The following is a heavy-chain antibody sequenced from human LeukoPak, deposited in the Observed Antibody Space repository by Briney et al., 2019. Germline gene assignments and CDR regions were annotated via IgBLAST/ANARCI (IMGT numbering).Heavy chain of an antibody. J-gene: IGHJ5*02. CDR3: AXXXIXXXSRSTNYNWFDP. CDR2: INHSGST. CDR1: GGSFSGYY. Sequence: SETLSLTCAVYGGSFSGYYWSWIRQPPGKGLEWIGEINHSGSTNYNPSIKSRVTISVDTSKNQFSLNLTSVTAADTAVYYCAXXXIXXXSRSTNYNWFDPWGQGTLVTVSS. V-gene: IGHV4-34*01. D-gene: IGHD6-6*01.